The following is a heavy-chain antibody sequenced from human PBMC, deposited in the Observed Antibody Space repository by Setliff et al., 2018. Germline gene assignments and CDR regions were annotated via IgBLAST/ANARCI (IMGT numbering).Heavy chain of an antibody. CDR1: GGSISNTYYY. V-gene: IGHV4-61*09. D-gene: IGHD1-1*01. Sequence: SETLSLTCTVSGGSISNTYYYWSWIRQPAGKGLEWIGHIYTSWSTNYNPSLKSRVTISVDTSKNQFSLKLSSVTAADTAVYYCARDRGSNNSPEDFDYWGLGTLVTVSS. CDR2: IYTSWST. CDR3: ARDRGSNNSPEDFDY. J-gene: IGHJ4*02.